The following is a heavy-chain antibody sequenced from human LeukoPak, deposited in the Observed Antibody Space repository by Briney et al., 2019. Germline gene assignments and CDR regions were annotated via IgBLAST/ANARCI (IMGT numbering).Heavy chain of an antibody. D-gene: IGHD2-21*02. CDR3: ASATFCSGDCYAIFDC. CDR1: GFTVSSKY. J-gene: IGHJ4*02. CDR2: FYSGAST. V-gene: IGHV3-66*02. Sequence: GGSLRLSCAASGFTVSSKYMSWVRQAPGKGLEWVSSFYSGASTFYADSVKGRFTISRDNSKNTVYLQMNSLRAEDTAVYYCASATFCSGDCYAIFDCWGQGTLVTVSS.